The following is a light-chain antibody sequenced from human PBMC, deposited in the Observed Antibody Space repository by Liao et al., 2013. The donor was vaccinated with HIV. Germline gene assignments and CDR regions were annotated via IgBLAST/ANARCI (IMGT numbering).Light chain of an antibody. CDR3: QVWDSNSDHPYV. CDR1: NIGSDT. CDR2: FDT. J-gene: IGLJ1*01. V-gene: IGLV3-21*01. Sequence: SNVLTQPPSVSVAPGQTAIITCGGDNIGSDTVHWYRQQPGQAPVMVIFFDTDRPSGIPDRFSASKSDNTATLTINRVEAGDEADYYCQVWDSNSDHPYVFGTGTKVTVL.